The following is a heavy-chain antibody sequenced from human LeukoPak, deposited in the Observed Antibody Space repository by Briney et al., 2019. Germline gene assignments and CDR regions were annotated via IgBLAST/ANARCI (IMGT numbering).Heavy chain of an antibody. CDR1: GFTFSSYG. CDR3: ARATDSYGYTYGY. D-gene: IGHD5-18*01. CDR2: IRYDGSNK. V-gene: IGHV3-30*02. J-gene: IGHJ4*02. Sequence: GGSLRLSCAASGFTFSSYGMHWVRQAPGKGLEWVAFIRYDGSNKYYADSVKGRFTISRDNAKNSLYLQMNSLRAEDTAVYYCARATDSYGYTYGYWGQGTLVTVSS.